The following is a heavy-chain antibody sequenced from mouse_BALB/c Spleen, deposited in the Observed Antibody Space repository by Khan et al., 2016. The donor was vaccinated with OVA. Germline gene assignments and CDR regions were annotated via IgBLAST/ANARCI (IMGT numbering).Heavy chain of an antibody. CDR1: GYTFINYW. CDR3: ARRGLRWDFDY. J-gene: IGHJ2*01. Sequence: QVQLQQSGAELAKPGASVKMSCKASGYTFINYWILWIKQRPGQGLEWIGYINPSTGYTEYNQNFKDKATLTADISSSTAYMHLSSLTSEDSAVYYGARRGLRWDFDYWGQGTTLTVSS. D-gene: IGHD1-1*01. V-gene: IGHV1-7*01. CDR2: INPSTGYT.